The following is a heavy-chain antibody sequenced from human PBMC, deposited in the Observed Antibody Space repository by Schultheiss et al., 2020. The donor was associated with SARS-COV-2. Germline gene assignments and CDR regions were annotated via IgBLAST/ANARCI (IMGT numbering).Heavy chain of an antibody. D-gene: IGHD2-21*01. V-gene: IGHV3-30-3*01. CDR1: GLTFSSYA. Sequence: GGSLRLSCAASGLTFSSYAMHWVRQAPGKGLEWVAVISYDGSNKYYADSVKGRFTISRDNSKNTLYLQMNSLRAEDTAVYYCAREGDTFGGYWGQGTLVTVSS. CDR2: ISYDGSNK. CDR3: AREGDTFGGY. J-gene: IGHJ4*02.